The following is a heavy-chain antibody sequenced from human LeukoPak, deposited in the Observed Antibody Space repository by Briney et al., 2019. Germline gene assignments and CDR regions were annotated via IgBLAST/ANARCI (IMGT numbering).Heavy chain of an antibody. CDR3: ARARRDGYNFGRARVYDY. Sequence: SETLSLTCAVYGGSFSGYYWSWIRQPPGKGLEWIGEINHSGSTNYNPSLKSRVTISVDTSKNQFSLKLSSVTAADTAVYYCARARRDGYNFGRARVYDYWGQGTLVTVPS. CDR2: INHSGST. CDR1: GGSFSGYY. J-gene: IGHJ4*02. D-gene: IGHD5-24*01. V-gene: IGHV4-34*01.